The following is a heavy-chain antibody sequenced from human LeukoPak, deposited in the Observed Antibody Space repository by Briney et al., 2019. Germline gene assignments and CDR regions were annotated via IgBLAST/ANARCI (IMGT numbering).Heavy chain of an antibody. Sequence: SETLSLTCTVSGGSISSNYWSWIRQPPGKGLEWIGYIYYTGSTNYNPSLKSRVTISVDRSKNQFFLKLSSVTAADTAVYYCARDYNYWGQGTLVTVSS. D-gene: IGHD5-24*01. V-gene: IGHV4-59*01. CDR3: ARDYNY. J-gene: IGHJ4*02. CDR2: IYYTGST. CDR1: GGSISSNY.